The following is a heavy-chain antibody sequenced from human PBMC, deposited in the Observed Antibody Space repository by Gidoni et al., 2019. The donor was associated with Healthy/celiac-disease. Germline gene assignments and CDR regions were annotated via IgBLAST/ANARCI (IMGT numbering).Heavy chain of an antibody. CDR2: ISGSGGST. J-gene: IGHJ4*02. Sequence: AISGSGGSTYYADSVKGRFTISRDNSKNTLYLQMNSLRAEDTAVYYCAKDQNRVGATAWDYWGQGTLVTVSS. CDR3: AKDQNRVGATAWDY. D-gene: IGHD1-26*01. V-gene: IGHV3-23*01.